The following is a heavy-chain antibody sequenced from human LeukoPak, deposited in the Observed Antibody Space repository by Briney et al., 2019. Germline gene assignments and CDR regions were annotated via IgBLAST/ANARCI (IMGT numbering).Heavy chain of an antibody. Sequence: SVKVSCKASGGTFSSYTISWLRQAPGQGLEWMGRIIPILGIANYAQKFQGRVTITADKSTSTAYMELSSLRSGDTAVYYCARAGAAGSLRVDYWGQGTLVTVSS. V-gene: IGHV1-69*02. J-gene: IGHJ4*02. CDR3: ARAGAAGSLRVDY. CDR1: GGTFSSYT. D-gene: IGHD6-13*01. CDR2: IIPILGIA.